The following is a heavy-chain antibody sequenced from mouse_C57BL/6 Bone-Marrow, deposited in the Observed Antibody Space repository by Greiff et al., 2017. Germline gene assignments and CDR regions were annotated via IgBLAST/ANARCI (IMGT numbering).Heavy chain of an antibody. CDR2: FHPYNDDT. D-gene: IGHD4-1*01. CDR1: GYTFTTYP. J-gene: IGHJ1*03. CDR3: ARRGETGWYFDV. Sequence: VKLMESGAELVKPGASVKMSCKASGYTFTTYPIEWMKQNHGKSLEWIGNFHPYNDDTKYNEKFKGKDTLTVEKSSSTVYLELSRLTSDDSAVDYCARRGETGWYFDVWGTGTTVTVAS. V-gene: IGHV1-47*01.